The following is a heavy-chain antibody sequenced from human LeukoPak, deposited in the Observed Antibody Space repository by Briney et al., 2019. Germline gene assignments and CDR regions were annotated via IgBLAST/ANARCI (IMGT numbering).Heavy chain of an antibody. CDR2: IYYSGST. Sequence: SETLSLTCTVSGGSISSYYWSWIRQPPGKGLEWIGYIYYSGSTNYNPSLKSQVTISVDTSKNQFSLKLSSVTAADTAVYYCARGTRYYDFWSGLGFDIWGQGTMVTVSS. V-gene: IGHV4-59*01. J-gene: IGHJ3*02. CDR3: ARGTRYYDFWSGLGFDI. D-gene: IGHD3-3*01. CDR1: GGSISSYY.